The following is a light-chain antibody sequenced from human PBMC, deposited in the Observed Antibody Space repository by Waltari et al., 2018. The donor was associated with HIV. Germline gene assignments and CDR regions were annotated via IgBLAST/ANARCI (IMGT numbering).Light chain of an antibody. Sequence: SFELTQPPSVSVSPGQTASITCSGDKLGDKYSCWYQQKPGQSPVLVFYEDTKRPSGIPELFSASNSVQTATLTISGTQAMDEADYYCQTWDSTTVVFGGGTKLTVL. J-gene: IGLJ2*01. CDR1: KLGDKY. CDR3: QTWDSTTVV. V-gene: IGLV3-1*01. CDR2: EDT.